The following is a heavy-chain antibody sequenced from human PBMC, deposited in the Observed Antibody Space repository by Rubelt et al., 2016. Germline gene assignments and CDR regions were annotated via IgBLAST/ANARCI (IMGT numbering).Heavy chain of an antibody. D-gene: IGHD4-23*01. J-gene: IGHJ6*02. CDR3: AKGILRWSVGYGMDV. V-gene: IGHV3-9*01. CDR2: SSWNSGSI. CDR1: GFTFDDYA. Sequence: EVQLVESGGGLVQPGRSLRLSCAASGFTFDDYAMHWVRQAPGKGLEWVSGSSWNSGSIGYADSVKGRVTISRENAQNSLYLQINSLRAEDTALYYCAKGILRWSVGYGMDVWGQGNTVTVSS.